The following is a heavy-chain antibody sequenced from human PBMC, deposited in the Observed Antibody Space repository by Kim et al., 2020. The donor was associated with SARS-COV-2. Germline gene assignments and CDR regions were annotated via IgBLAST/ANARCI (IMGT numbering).Heavy chain of an antibody. Sequence: SVKVSCKASGGTFSSYAISWVRQAPGQGLEWMGRIIPILGIANYAQKFQGRVTITADKSTSTAYMELSSLRSEDTAVYYCAISLGKGILSGCSGGSCYPYYYYGMDVWGQGTTVTVSS. CDR3: AISLGKGILSGCSGGSCYPYYYYGMDV. CDR1: GGTFSSYA. D-gene: IGHD2-15*01. V-gene: IGHV1-69*04. J-gene: IGHJ6*02. CDR2: IIPILGIA.